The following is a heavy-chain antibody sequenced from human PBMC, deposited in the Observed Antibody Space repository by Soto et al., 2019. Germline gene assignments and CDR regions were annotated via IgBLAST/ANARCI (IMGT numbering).Heavy chain of an antibody. CDR1: GYTFTSYA. Sequence: ASVKVSCKASGYTFTSYAMHWVRQAPGQRLEWMGWINAGNGNTKYSQKFQGRATITRDTSASTAYMELSSLRSEDTAVYYCARDVQLARYYYYGMDVWGQGTTVTVPS. CDR2: INAGNGNT. CDR3: ARDVQLARYYYYGMDV. D-gene: IGHD6-6*01. V-gene: IGHV1-3*01. J-gene: IGHJ6*02.